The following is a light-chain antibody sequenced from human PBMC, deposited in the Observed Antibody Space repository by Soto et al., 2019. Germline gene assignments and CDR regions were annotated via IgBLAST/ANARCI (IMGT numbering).Light chain of an antibody. J-gene: IGKJ1*01. Sequence: EIVMTQSPATLSVSPGERATLSCRASQSVSSNLAWYQQKPGQAPRLLIYGASTRATDVPARFSGSVSGTEFTLTISSLQSEDFAVYYCQQYNNWPETFGQGTKVEIK. CDR1: QSVSSN. V-gene: IGKV3-15*01. CDR2: GAS. CDR3: QQYNNWPET.